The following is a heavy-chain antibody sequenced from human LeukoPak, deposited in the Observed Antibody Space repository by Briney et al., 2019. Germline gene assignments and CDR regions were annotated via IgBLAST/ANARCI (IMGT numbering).Heavy chain of an antibody. D-gene: IGHD3-10*01. CDR1: GFTFSGFA. CDR3: ARVLSGRGSLYSYYYYMDV. Sequence: GGSLRLSCAASGFTFSGFAMSWVRQAPGKGLEWVSSVSRFGDGTYYADSVKGRFTISRDNSKNTLYLQMNSLRAEDTAVYYCARVLSGRGSLYSYYYYMDVWGKGTTVTISS. J-gene: IGHJ6*03. V-gene: IGHV3-23*01. CDR2: VSRFGDGT.